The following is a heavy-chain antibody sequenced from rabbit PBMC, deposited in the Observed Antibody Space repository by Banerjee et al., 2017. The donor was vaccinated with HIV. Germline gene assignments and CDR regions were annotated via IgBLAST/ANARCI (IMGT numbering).Heavy chain of an antibody. D-gene: IGHD6-1*01. V-gene: IGHV1S39*01. CDR1: GFDFSVYG. CDR2: IDPIFGRT. J-gene: IGHJ4*01. CDR3: ARVIVGSAWAMDL. Sequence: SCKASGFDFSVYGLSWVRQAPGKGLEWIGYIDPIFGRTFYANWVNGRFTISKTSSTTVTLQVTSLTAADTATYFCARVIVGSAWAMDLWGQGTLVTVS.